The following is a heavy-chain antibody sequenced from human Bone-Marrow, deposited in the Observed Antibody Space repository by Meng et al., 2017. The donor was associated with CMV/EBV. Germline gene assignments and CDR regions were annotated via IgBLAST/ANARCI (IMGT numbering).Heavy chain of an antibody. J-gene: IGHJ4*02. Sequence: SETLSLTCTVSGGSISSDGHHWSWIRQHPGKGLELIGYIYYSGSTYYNPSLQSPVTISVDTSKNQFSLKLSSVTAADTAVYYCARRLMAPRRMYCFDNCGQATQVTVSS. CDR1: GGSISSDGHH. D-gene: IGHD6-6*01. CDR2: IYYSGST. V-gene: IGHV4-31*01. CDR3: ARRLMAPRRMYCFDN.